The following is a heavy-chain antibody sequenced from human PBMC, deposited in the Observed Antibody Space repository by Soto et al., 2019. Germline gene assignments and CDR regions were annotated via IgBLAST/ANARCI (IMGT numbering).Heavy chain of an antibody. CDR3: ARDIDNSIHFGWLDP. CDR2: TWDVGRGE. V-gene: IGHV3-33*01. Sequence: RARRHPWIMSACTLTTSGNHWVRHSPGKGLELEAVTWDVGRGENDTNSAKGRLTMSRDLSNNTLYLQMENLSAEDTSVYYCARDIDNSIHFGWLDPWGQRP. D-gene: IGHD3-22*01. CDR1: ACTLTTSG. J-gene: IGHJ5*02.